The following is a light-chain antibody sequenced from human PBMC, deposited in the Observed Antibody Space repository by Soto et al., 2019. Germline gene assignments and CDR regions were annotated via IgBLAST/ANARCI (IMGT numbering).Light chain of an antibody. CDR1: ESVTNNL. J-gene: IGKJ1*01. V-gene: IGKV3-20*01. Sequence: EIVLTQSPGTLSLSPGERATLSCRASESVTNNLLAWYQRKPGQAPRLLIYGSSYRATGIPYRFSGSGSGTDFTLTIARLEAEDFAVYNCHQYGSTPRTFGLGTKVEI. CDR3: HQYGSTPRT. CDR2: GSS.